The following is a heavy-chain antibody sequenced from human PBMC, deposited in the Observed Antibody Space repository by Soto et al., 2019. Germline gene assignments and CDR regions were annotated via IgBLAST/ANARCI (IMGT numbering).Heavy chain of an antibody. CDR2: INSDGSST. D-gene: IGHD3-16*01. Sequence: EVQLVESGGGLVQPGGSLRLSCAAYGFTFSSYWLQWVRQAPGKGLVWVSRINSDGSSTTYADSVKGRFTISRDNAKNTLYLQMNSLRVEDTAVYYCAREVGDNHVDYWGQGTLVTVSS. CDR1: GFTFSSYW. CDR3: AREVGDNHVDY. V-gene: IGHV3-74*01. J-gene: IGHJ4*02.